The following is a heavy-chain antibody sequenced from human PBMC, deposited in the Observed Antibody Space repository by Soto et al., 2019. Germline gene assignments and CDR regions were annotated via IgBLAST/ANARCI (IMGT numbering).Heavy chain of an antibody. D-gene: IGHD2-2*03. CDR1: GFTFSSYA. Sequence: EVQLLESGGGLVQPGGSLRLSCAASGFTFSSYAMSWVRQAPGKGLEWVSAISGSGGSTYYADSVKGRFTISRDNSKNTLYLQINSLRAEDTAVYYCAKDGYCNSTSCYANYYYYYMDVWGKGTTVTVSS. J-gene: IGHJ6*03. CDR3: AKDGYCNSTSCYANYYYYYMDV. V-gene: IGHV3-23*01. CDR2: ISGSGGST.